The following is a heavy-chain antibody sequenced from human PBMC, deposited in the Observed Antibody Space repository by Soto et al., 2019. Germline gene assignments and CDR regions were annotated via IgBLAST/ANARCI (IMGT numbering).Heavy chain of an antibody. CDR1: GFTFSDYY. CDR3: ARDGGEVIPAAIGGGYGMDV. D-gene: IGHD2-2*01. J-gene: IGHJ6*02. Sequence: QVQLVESGGGLVKPGGSLRLSCAASGFTFSDYYMSWIRQAPGKGLEWISYISGSNIHTNYADSVKGRFTISRDNANNSLYLQMDSLRVEDTAVYYCARDGGEVIPAAIGGGYGMDVWGQGTTVTVSS. V-gene: IGHV3-11*06. CDR2: ISGSNIHT.